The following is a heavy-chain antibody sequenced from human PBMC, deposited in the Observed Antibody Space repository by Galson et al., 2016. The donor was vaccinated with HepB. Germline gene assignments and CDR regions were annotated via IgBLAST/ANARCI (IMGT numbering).Heavy chain of an antibody. CDR1: GLTFSRYL. CDR3: ARLAFGDFFDY. Sequence: SLRLSCAVSGLTFSRYLMTWVRQAPGKGLEWVANIKEDGSETYYVDAVRGRFTISRDNSKNTLYLQMNSLRAEDTAVCYCARLAFGDFFDYWGQGTLVTVSS. CDR2: IKEDGSET. J-gene: IGHJ4*02. D-gene: IGHD4-17*01. V-gene: IGHV3-7*01.